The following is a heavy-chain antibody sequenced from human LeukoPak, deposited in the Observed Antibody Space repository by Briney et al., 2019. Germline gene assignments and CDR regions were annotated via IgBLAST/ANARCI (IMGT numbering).Heavy chain of an antibody. CDR2: IYSGGST. V-gene: IGHV3-53*01. J-gene: IGHJ6*02. CDR3: ARGNPFQEYGMDV. Sequence: GGSLRLSCAASGFTVSSNYMSWVRQAPGKGLEWGSVIYSGGSTYYADSVKGRFTISRDNSKNTLYLQMNSLRAEDTAVYYCARGNPFQEYGMDVWGQGTTVTVSS. CDR1: GFTVSSNY. D-gene: IGHD1-14*01.